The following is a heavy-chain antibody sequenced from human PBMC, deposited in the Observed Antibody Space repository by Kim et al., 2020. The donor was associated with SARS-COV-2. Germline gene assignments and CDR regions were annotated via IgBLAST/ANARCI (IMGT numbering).Heavy chain of an antibody. V-gene: IGHV2-5*02. J-gene: IGHJ4*02. CDR1: GFSLSTSGVG. Sequence: SGPTLVKPTQTLTLTCTFSGFSLSTSGVGVGWIRQPPGKALEWLALIYWDDDKRYSPSLKSRLTITKDTSKNQVVLTMTNMDPVDTATYYCAHSPLSYDYVWGSYRFHLYDYWGQGTLVTVSS. D-gene: IGHD3-16*02. CDR2: IYWDDDK. CDR3: AHSPLSYDYVWGSYRFHLYDY.